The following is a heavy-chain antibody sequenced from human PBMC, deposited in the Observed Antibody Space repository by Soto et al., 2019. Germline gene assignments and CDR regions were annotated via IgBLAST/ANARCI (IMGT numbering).Heavy chain of an antibody. CDR2: IYYSGST. V-gene: IGHV4-61*01. Sequence: SETLSLTCTVSGGSVSSGSYYWSWIRQPPGKGLEWIGYIYYSGSTNYNPSLKSRVTISVDTSKNQFSLELSSVTDADTAVYYCARDSSGWYGGLDYWGQATLDTVSS. J-gene: IGHJ4*02. CDR3: ARDSSGWYGGLDY. D-gene: IGHD6-19*01. CDR1: GGSVSSGSYY.